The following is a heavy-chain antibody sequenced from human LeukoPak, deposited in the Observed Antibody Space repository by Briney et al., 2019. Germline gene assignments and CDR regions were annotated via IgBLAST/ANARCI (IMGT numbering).Heavy chain of an antibody. D-gene: IGHD1-26*01. CDR2: INPKSGGT. Sequence: WASVKVSCKASGYTFTNYYMHWVRQAPGLGFEWMGWINPKSGGTSYPQKFQGRLTMTRDTSISTAYMELSRLRSDDTAVYYCVPSANYYYFDYWGQGTLVTVSS. CDR1: GYTFTNYY. J-gene: IGHJ4*02. V-gene: IGHV1-2*02. CDR3: VPSANYYYFDY.